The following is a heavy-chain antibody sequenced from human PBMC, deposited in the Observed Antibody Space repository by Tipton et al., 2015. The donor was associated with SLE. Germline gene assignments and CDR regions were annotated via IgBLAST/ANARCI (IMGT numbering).Heavy chain of an antibody. D-gene: IGHD6-19*01. J-gene: IGHJ4*02. CDR3: ARDGQWLVFDY. CDR1: GGSISSSSYY. Sequence: LRLSCTVSGGSISSSSYYWGWIRQPPGKGLEWIGSIYYSGSTYYNPSLKSRVTISVDTSKNQFSLKLSSVTAADTAVYYCARDGQWLVFDYWGQGTLVTVSS. CDR2: IYYSGST. V-gene: IGHV4-39*07.